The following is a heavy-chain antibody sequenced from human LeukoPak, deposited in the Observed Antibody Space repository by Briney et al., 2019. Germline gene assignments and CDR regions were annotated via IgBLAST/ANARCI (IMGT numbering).Heavy chain of an antibody. V-gene: IGHV1-2*02. CDR1: GGTFSNYA. CDR3: ARSHDSGDPYYFDS. CDR2: INPNSGGT. D-gene: IGHD4-17*01. J-gene: IGHJ4*02. Sequence: ASVKVSCKASGGTFSNYAIGWVRQAPGQELEWMGWINPNSGGTNYAQKFQGRVTMTRDTSISTAYMEVSRVRDDDTAVYYCARSHDSGDPYYFDSWGQGTLVTVSS.